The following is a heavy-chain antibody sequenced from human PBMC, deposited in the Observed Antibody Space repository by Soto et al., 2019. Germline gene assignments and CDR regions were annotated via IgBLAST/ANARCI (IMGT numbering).Heavy chain of an antibody. Sequence: EVQLVESGGDLVQPGGSLRLSCAASGFRFSDYTMTWVRQAPGRGLEFVSHISSSGDAIFYAESVKGRFTVSRDNAKNSLYLQMNSLRDDDTAVYFCARDHGGSTWFVGVYYFFGMDVWGQGTALTVSS. CDR3: ARDHGGSTWFVGVYYFFGMDV. CDR2: ISSSGDAI. V-gene: IGHV3-48*02. J-gene: IGHJ6*02. CDR1: GFRFSDYT. D-gene: IGHD6-13*01.